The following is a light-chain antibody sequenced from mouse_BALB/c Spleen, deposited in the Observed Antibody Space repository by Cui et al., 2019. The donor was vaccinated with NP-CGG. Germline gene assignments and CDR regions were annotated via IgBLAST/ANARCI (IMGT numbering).Light chain of an antibody. V-gene: IGLV1*01. CDR3: ALWYSNHWV. Sequence: QVVATQEAPTTTSPGETVTLTCRSSTGAVTTSNYANWVQEKPDHLFTGLIGGTKNRAPGVPARFSGSLIGDKAALTIIGAQTEDEAIYFCALWYSNHWVFGGGTKLTVL. CDR2: GTK. J-gene: IGLJ1*01. CDR1: TGAVTTSNY.